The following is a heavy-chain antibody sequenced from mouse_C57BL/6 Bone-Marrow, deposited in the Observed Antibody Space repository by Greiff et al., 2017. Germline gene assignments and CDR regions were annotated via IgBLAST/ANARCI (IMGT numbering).Heavy chain of an antibody. CDR1: GYTFTSYW. D-gene: IGHD1-1*01. Sequence: VQLQQPGAELVRPGTSVKLSCKASGYTFTSYWMHWVKQRPGQGLEWIGVIDPSDSYTNYNQKFKGKATLTVDTSSSTAYMQLSSLTSEDSAVYYSTLITTVVADYWGQGTTLTVSS. J-gene: IGHJ2*01. CDR2: IDPSDSYT. V-gene: IGHV1-59*01. CDR3: TLITTVVADY.